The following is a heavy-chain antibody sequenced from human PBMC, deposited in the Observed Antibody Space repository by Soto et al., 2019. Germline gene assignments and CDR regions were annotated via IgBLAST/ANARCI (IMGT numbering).Heavy chain of an antibody. Sequence: QVQLVESGGGLVKPGGSLRLSCAASGFTFSNYYMSWIRQAPGKGLEWVSYITSSGSTFYYADSVKGRFTISGENAKNSLYLQVNSLRADDTAVYYWARANDFWSHMDVWGQGTPFPGSS. CDR2: ITSSGSTF. V-gene: IGHV3-11*01. D-gene: IGHD3-3*01. J-gene: IGHJ6*02. CDR1: GFTFSNYY. CDR3: ARANDFWSHMDV.